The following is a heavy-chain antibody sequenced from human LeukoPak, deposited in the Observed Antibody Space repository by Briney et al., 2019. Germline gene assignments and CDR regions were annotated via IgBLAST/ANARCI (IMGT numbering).Heavy chain of an antibody. CDR2: IWYDGSNK. Sequence: GGSLRLSCAASGFTFSSYGMHWVRQAPGKGLEWVAVIWYDGSNKYYADSVKGRFTIPRDNSKNTLYLQMNSLRAEDTAVYYCAKEGIAVAGTVLGLFDYWGQGTLVTVSS. D-gene: IGHD6-19*01. CDR1: GFTFSSYG. J-gene: IGHJ4*02. CDR3: AKEGIAVAGTVLGLFDY. V-gene: IGHV3-33*06.